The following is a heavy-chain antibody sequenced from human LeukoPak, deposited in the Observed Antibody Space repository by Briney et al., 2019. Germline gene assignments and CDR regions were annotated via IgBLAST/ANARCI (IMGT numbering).Heavy chain of an antibody. V-gene: IGHV3-33*01. Sequence: GGSLRLSCAASGFTFSSYGMHWVRQAPGKGLEWVAVIWYDGSNKYYADSVKGRFTISRDNSKNTLYLQMNSLRAGDTAVYYCARILGYCSGGSCYGYYYGMDVWGQGTTVTVSS. CDR1: GFTFSSYG. CDR3: ARILGYCSGGSCYGYYYGMDV. CDR2: IWYDGSNK. D-gene: IGHD2-15*01. J-gene: IGHJ6*02.